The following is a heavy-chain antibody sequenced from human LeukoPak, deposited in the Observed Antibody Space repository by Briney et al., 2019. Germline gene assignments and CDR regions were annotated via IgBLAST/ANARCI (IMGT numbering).Heavy chain of an antibody. CDR3: AKERDYGHFDY. J-gene: IGHJ4*02. V-gene: IGHV3-23*01. D-gene: IGHD4-17*01. CDR1: GFTFSTYA. Sequence: GGSLRLSCAASGFTFSTYAMSWVRQAPGKGLEWVSGISGSGTHTYYADSMKGRFTISRDNSKNTLYLQMNGLRAEDTAVYYCAKERDYGHFDYWGQGTLVTVSS. CDR2: ISGSGTHT.